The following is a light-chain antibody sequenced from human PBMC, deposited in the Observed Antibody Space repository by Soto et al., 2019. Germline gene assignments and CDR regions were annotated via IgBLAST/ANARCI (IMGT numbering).Light chain of an antibody. CDR3: QPTSSSPFT. J-gene: IGKJ3*01. V-gene: IGKV1-39*01. CDR2: AAS. Sequence: DIQMTQSPSSLSASVGDRVTITCRASQSIISYLNWYQQIPGKAPKLLIYAASRLQSGVPSRFSGSGSGTDFTLSISSLQPADFAPYYCQPTSSSPFTFGHGAKGEIK. CDR1: QSIISY.